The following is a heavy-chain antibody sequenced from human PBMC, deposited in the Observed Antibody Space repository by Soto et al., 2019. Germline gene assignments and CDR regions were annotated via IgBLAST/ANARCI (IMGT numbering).Heavy chain of an antibody. CDR2: INSDGSTT. J-gene: IGHJ2*01. CDR3: AREAVGWYFVL. Sequence: EVQLVESGGGLVQPGGSLRLSCAASGFTFSSYWMHWVRQAPGKGLVCVSRINSDGSTTTYADSVKGRFTISRDNAKNTLYLQMNSLRAEDTAVYYCAREAVGWYFVLWGRGTLVTVSS. D-gene: IGHD2-15*01. V-gene: IGHV3-74*01. CDR1: GFTFSSYW.